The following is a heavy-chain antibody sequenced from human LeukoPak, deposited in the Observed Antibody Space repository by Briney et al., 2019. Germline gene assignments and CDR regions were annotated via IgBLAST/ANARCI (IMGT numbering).Heavy chain of an antibody. J-gene: IGHJ4*02. CDR3: AKEQYNSSARPFDY. V-gene: IGHV3-23*01. CDR1: GFTFSTYA. CDR2: LSPTGIST. D-gene: IGHD6-19*01. Sequence: PGGSLRLSCAASGFTFSTYAMSWVRQAPGKGLEWGSTLSPTGISTYYADSVKGRFTISRGNSKNTLFLQMNNLRAEDTAVYYCAKEQYNSSARPFDYWGQGTLVTVSS.